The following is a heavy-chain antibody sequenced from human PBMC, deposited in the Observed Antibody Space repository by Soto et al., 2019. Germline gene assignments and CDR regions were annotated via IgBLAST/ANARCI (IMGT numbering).Heavy chain of an antibody. D-gene: IGHD3-3*01. CDR3: ARGHIQAIKIFGVVIGFSGMDV. Sequence: PSETLSLTCAVYGGSFSGYYWSWIRQPPGKGLEWIGEINHSGSTNYNPSLKSRVTISVDTSKNQFSLKLSSVTAADTAVYYCARGHIQAIKIFGVVIGFSGMDVWGQGTTVTVSS. CDR2: INHSGST. J-gene: IGHJ6*02. V-gene: IGHV4-34*01. CDR1: GGSFSGYY.